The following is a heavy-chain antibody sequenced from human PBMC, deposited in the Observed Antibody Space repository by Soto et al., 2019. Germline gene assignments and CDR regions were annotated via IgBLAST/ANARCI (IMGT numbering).Heavy chain of an antibody. Sequence: QVQLKESGSGLVKPAQTLSLTCAVSGGSITSGGFSWSWLRQPPGKGLEWVGYGHHTVNTDYHPSLGSRVTISLDRSRNLFSLTLTSVTAADTATYYCAKECGGTCLDAFDVWGPGTTVIVSS. CDR2: GHHTVNT. CDR3: AKECGGTCLDAFDV. V-gene: IGHV4-30-2*01. D-gene: IGHD2-15*01. CDR1: GGSITSGGFS. J-gene: IGHJ3*01.